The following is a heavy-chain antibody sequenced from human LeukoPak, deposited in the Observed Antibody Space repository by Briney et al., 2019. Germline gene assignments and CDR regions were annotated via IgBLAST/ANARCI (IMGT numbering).Heavy chain of an antibody. J-gene: IGHJ4*02. CDR1: GFTFSSYE. Sequence: GGSLRLSCAASGFTFSSYEMNWVRQAPGKGLEWVSYISSSGSTIYYADSVKGRFTISRDNAKNPLYLQMNSLRAEDTAVYYCARPYYYDSSGSTQDFDYWGQGTLVTVSS. D-gene: IGHD3-22*01. CDR3: ARPYYYDSSGSTQDFDY. V-gene: IGHV3-48*03. CDR2: ISSSGSTI.